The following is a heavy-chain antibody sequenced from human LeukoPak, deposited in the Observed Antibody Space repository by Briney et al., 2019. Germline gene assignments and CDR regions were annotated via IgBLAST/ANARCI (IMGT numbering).Heavy chain of an antibody. CDR2: VFDNGTI. CDR3: AYTASYVLFEF. D-gene: IGHD3-10*01. CDR1: GASINSSNHF. V-gene: IGHV4-39*01. Sequence: SETLSLACAVSGASINSSNHFWGWIRQPPGKGLGWIGTVFDNGTIYYRQSLKTRVTISVDSSKNQFSLNLRSLTAADTAVYYCAYTASYVLFEFWGQGTLVTVSS. J-gene: IGHJ4*02.